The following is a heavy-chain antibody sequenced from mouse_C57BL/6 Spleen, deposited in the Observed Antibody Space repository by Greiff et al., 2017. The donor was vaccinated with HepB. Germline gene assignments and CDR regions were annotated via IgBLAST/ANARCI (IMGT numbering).Heavy chain of an antibody. CDR2: IDPSDSYT. CDR1: GYTFTSYW. D-gene: IGHD1-1*01. Sequence: QVHVKQSGAELVKPGASVKLSCKASGYTFTSYWMQWVKQRPGQGLEWIGEIDPSDSYTNYNQKFKGKATLTVYTSSSTAYMQLSSLTSEDSAVYYCARGSNPAWFAYWGQGTLVTVSA. CDR3: ARGSNPAWFAY. V-gene: IGHV1-50*01. J-gene: IGHJ3*01.